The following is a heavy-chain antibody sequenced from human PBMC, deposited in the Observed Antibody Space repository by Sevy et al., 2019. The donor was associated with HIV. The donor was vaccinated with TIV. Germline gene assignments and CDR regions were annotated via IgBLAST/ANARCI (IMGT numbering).Heavy chain of an antibody. CDR1: AFTFSSYW. Sequence: GGSLRLSCAASAFTFSSYWMTWVRQAPGKGLEWVANINQDGSEENYVDSVKGRFTIFRDNAKNSLFLQMNSLRAEDTAVYYCARTGSSADTYYYYYAMDVWGPGTTVTVSS. V-gene: IGHV3-7*01. CDR3: ARTGSSADTYYYYYAMDV. J-gene: IGHJ6*02. CDR2: INQDGSEE. D-gene: IGHD1-26*01.